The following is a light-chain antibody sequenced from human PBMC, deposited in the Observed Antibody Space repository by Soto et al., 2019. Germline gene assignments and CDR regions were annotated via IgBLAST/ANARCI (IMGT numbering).Light chain of an antibody. Sequence: QSALTLPASVSGSPGQSITISCTGTSSDVGGYNYVSWYQQHPGKAPKLMIYEVSNRPSGVSTRFSGSKSGNTASLTISGLQAEDEADYYCSSYTISTTLVFGTGTKVTVL. J-gene: IGLJ1*01. CDR1: SSDVGGYNY. CDR2: EVS. V-gene: IGLV2-14*01. CDR3: SSYTISTTLV.